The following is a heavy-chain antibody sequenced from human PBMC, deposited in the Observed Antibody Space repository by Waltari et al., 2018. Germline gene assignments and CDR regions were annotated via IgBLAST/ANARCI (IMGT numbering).Heavy chain of an antibody. CDR3: ARSIAAAGTFLDAFDI. J-gene: IGHJ3*02. V-gene: IGHV4-59*08. CDR2: IYYSGST. Sequence: QVQLQESGPGLVKPSETLSLTCTVSGGSISSYYWSWIRQPQGKGLEWIGYIYYSGSTNYNPSLKSRVTISVDTSKNQFSLKLSSVTAADTAVYYCARSIAAAGTFLDAFDIWGQGTMVTVSS. D-gene: IGHD6-13*01. CDR1: GGSISSYY.